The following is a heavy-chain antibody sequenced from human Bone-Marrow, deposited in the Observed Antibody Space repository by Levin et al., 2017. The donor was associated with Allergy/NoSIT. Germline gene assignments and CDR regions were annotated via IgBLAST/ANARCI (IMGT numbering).Heavy chain of an antibody. J-gene: IGHJ4*02. V-gene: IGHV1-2*02. D-gene: IGHD3-10*01. Sequence: RASVKVSCKASGYTFTGYYMHWVRQAPGQGLEWMGWINPNSGGTNYAQKFQGRVTMTRDTSISTAYMELSRLRSDDTAVYYCARDLYYYGSGSPFYFDYWGQGTLVTVSS. CDR2: INPNSGGT. CDR3: ARDLYYYGSGSPFYFDY. CDR1: GYTFTGYY.